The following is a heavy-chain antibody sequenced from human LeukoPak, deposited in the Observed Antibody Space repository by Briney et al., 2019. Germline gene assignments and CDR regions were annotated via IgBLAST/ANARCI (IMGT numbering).Heavy chain of an antibody. J-gene: IGHJ6*02. Sequence: GGSLRLSCAASGFTFSSYGMHWVRQAPGKGLEWVAVIWYDGSNKYYADSVKGRFTISRDNSKNTLYLQMNSLRAEDTAVYYCIMVRPRPDVWGQGTTVTVSS. V-gene: IGHV3-33*01. D-gene: IGHD3-10*01. CDR3: IMVRPRPDV. CDR1: GFTFSSYG. CDR2: IWYDGSNK.